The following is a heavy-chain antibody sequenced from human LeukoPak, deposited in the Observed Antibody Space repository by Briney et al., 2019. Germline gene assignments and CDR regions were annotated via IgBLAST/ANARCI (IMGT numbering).Heavy chain of an antibody. D-gene: IGHD3-3*01. CDR2: ISDSGDST. CDR1: GFTYITTS. CDR3: ARAILDITIFGVLTAFDY. J-gene: IGHJ4*02. Sequence: PGGSLRLSCVATGFTYITTSRAAVRQAPGKGLEWVSGISDSGDSTYYADSVKGRFTISRGNSNNTLYLQMNRLRAEDTAVYYCARAILDITIFGVLTAFDYWGQGALVSVSS. V-gene: IGHV3-23*01.